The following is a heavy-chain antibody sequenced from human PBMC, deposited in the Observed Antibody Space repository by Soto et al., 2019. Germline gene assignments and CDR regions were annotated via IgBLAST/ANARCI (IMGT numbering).Heavy chain of an antibody. CDR2: IYYTGST. D-gene: IGHD2-8*01. CDR3: ARHPGYTVPTVYATHYFDD. Sequence: NPSETLSLTCSVSGDSIGTINYYWGWLRQPPGKGPEWIGSIYYTGSTHYNPPLRGRATVSVDTSKNQFSLRLTSVTAADTAVYYCARHPGYTVPTVYATHYFDDWGQGVLVTVSS. J-gene: IGHJ4*02. V-gene: IGHV4-39*01. CDR1: GDSIGTINYY.